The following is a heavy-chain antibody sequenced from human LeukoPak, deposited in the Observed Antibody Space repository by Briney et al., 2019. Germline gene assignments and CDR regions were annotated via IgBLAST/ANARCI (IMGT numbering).Heavy chain of an antibody. D-gene: IGHD3-10*01. CDR2: INHSGST. CDR1: GGSFSGYY. J-gene: IGHJ4*02. Sequence: SETLSLTCAVYGGSFSGYYWSWIRQPPGKGLEWIGDINHSGSTNYNPSLKSRVTISVDTSKNQFSLKLSSVTAADTAVYYCARGLRDYYGSGSYYYFDYWGQGTLVTVSS. CDR3: ARGLRDYYGSGSYYYFDY. V-gene: IGHV4-34*01.